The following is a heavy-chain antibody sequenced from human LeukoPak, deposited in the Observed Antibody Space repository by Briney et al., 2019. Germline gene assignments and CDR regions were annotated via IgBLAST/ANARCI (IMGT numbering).Heavy chain of an antibody. CDR3: AKSFYYAFDY. CDR2: IQYDGTNK. J-gene: IGHJ4*02. V-gene: IGHV3-30*02. CDR1: GFTFSNYW. D-gene: IGHD3-22*01. Sequence: GGSLRLSCAASGFTFSNYWMHWVRQAPGKGLEWVAFIQYDGTNKYYADSVKGRFTISRDNSKNTLYLQMNSLRAEDTAVYYCAKSFYYAFDYWGQGTLVTVSS.